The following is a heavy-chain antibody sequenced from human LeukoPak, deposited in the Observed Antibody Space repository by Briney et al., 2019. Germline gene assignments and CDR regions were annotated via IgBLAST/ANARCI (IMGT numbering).Heavy chain of an antibody. Sequence: SETLSLTCTVSGASISSYYWSWIRQPPGKGLEWLGYIYYSGSTNYNPSLKSRVTISVETSKNQFSLKLKSVTAADTAVYYCARGGYYGSGNDFRFDPWGQGTLVTVSS. CDR3: ARGGYYGSGNDFRFDP. J-gene: IGHJ5*02. CDR1: GASISSYY. V-gene: IGHV4-59*01. CDR2: IYYSGST. D-gene: IGHD3-10*01.